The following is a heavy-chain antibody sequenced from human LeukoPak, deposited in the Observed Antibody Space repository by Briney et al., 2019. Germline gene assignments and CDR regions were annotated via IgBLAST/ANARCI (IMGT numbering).Heavy chain of an antibody. V-gene: IGHV1-69*13. J-gene: IGHJ4*02. CDR1: GGTFGSYA. CDR3: ARDEERAAGSL. CDR2: IIPLFGAP. D-gene: IGHD6-13*01. Sequence: ASVKVSCKPSGGTFGSYAISWVRQAPGQGLEWVGGIIPLFGAPLYAQKFQGRVTITADERASTVYMDLSSLRSDDTAVYYCARDEERAAGSLWGQGTPVIVSS.